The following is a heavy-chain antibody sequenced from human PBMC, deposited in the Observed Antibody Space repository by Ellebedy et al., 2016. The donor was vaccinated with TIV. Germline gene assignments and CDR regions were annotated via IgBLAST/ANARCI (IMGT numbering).Heavy chain of an antibody. V-gene: IGHV1-46*01. CDR1: GYTFSIYY. CDR2: LNPSGGST. J-gene: IGHJ1*01. Sequence: ASVKVSXXASGYTFSIYYMYWVRQAPGQGLEWMGLLNPSGGSTNYAQKFQGRVTMTRDTSTSTVYMELSSLRSEDTAVYYCARGPRYHYDSSTDPWPHWGQGTLVTVSS. D-gene: IGHD3-22*01. CDR3: ARGPRYHYDSSTDPWPH.